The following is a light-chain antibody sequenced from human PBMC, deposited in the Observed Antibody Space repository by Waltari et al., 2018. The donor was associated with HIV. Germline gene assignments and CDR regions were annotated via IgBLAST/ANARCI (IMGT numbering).Light chain of an antibody. CDR1: SSNVGSNS. Sequence: QSVVTQPPSASGTPGQRVTISCSGSSSNVGSNSVNWYQQLPGTSPKLLIYSDVHRPAGVPDRFSASKSGTSASLAIGGLQSDDEADYYCATWDDSLNCPVFGTGTKVTVL. CDR2: SDV. J-gene: IGLJ1*01. V-gene: IGLV1-44*01. CDR3: ATWDDSLNCPV.